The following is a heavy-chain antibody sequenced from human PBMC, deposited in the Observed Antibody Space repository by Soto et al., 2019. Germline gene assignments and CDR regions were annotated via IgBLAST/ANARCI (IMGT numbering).Heavy chain of an antibody. Sequence: TVVSLRLSCAASGFTFSYYPLHWVRRAPWKGLEWVSSISGVRDYIRYADSVKGRFAISRDNAKTSLYLQMNSLTAEDTAVYYCAREGVHNYTEYYFDYWGQGTLVTVSS. CDR2: ISGVRDYI. J-gene: IGHJ4*02. V-gene: IGHV3-21*06. CDR3: AREGVHNYTEYYFDY. CDR1: GFTFSYYP. D-gene: IGHD3-10*01.